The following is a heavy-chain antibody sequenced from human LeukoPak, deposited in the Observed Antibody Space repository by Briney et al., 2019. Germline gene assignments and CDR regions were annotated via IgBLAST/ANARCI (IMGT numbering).Heavy chain of an antibody. V-gene: IGHV4-59*12. D-gene: IGHD2-15*01. Sequence: SETLSLTCTVSGGSISSYYWSWIRQPPGKGLEWIGYIYYSGSTNYNPSLKSRVTISVDTSKNQFSLKLSSVTAADTAVYYCAREVAATPGYYYYYYMDVWGKGTTVTVSS. CDR2: IYYSGST. CDR3: AREVAATPGYYYYYYMDV. J-gene: IGHJ6*03. CDR1: GGSISSYY.